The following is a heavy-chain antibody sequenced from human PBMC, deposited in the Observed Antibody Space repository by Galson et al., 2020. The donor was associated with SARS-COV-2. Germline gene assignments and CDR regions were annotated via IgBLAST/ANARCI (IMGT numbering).Heavy chain of an antibody. CDR2: ISYSGST. J-gene: IGHJ6*03. Sequence: SEILSLTWTVSGASISSNYWSWIRQPPGKGLEWIGYISYSGSTNYKSSLKSRVTIRVDTSKNNFYLKLTSVTAADTAVYYCARGGELAFCSGYPWDFYFMDVWGKGTTVTVSS. V-gene: IGHV4-59*01. CDR1: GASISSNY. CDR3: ARGGELAFCSGYPWDFYFMDV. D-gene: IGHD3-3*01.